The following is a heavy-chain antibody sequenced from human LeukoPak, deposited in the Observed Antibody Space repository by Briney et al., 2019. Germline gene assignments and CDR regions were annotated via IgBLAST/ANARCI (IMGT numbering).Heavy chain of an antibody. J-gene: IGHJ3*02. CDR2: MYYNGNT. Sequence: SETLSLTCTVSGGSISGYYWTWIRQPPGKGLEWIGYMYYNGNTNYNPSLKSRVTISVDPSKNQFSLKLSSVTAADTAVYYCARESFSTLTSATDAFDIWGQGTMATVSS. D-gene: IGHD4-17*01. V-gene: IGHV4-59*12. CDR1: GGSISGYY. CDR3: ARESFSTLTSATDAFDI.